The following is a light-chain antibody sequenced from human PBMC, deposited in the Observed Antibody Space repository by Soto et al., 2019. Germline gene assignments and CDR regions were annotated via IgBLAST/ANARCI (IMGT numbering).Light chain of an antibody. CDR2: GAS. CDR1: QSVSSSY. J-gene: IGKJ4*01. Sequence: EIVLTQSPGTLSLSPGERATLSCRASQSVSSSYLAWYQQKPGQAPRQLIYGASSRATGIPDRFSGSGSGTAFTLTITSLEPEDFAVYYCQHYRTSFGGGTRVEIK. V-gene: IGKV3-20*01. CDR3: QHYRTS.